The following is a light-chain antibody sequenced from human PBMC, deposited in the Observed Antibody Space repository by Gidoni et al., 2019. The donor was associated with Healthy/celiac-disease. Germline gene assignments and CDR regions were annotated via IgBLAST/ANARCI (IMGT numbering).Light chain of an antibody. Sequence: QSVLTQPPSASGTPGQRVTISCSGSSSNIGSNYVYCYQQLPGTAPKLLIYSNNQRPSGVPDRFSGSKSGTSASLAISGLRSEDEADYYCAAWDDSLSGPNWVFGGGTKLTVL. V-gene: IGLV1-47*02. CDR1: SSNIGSNY. CDR2: SNN. J-gene: IGLJ3*02. CDR3: AAWDDSLSGPNWV.